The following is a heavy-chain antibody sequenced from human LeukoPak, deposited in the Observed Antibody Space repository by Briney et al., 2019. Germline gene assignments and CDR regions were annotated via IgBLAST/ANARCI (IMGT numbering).Heavy chain of an antibody. CDR2: IYPGDSNT. J-gene: IGHJ5*02. Sequence: GESLRISCKGSGYSFTSYWIGWVRQMPGKGLEWMGIIYPGDSNTIYSPSFQGQVTISADKSISTAYLQWSSLKASDTAMYYCVRRGDYYGSGTYYSNWFDPWGQGTLVTVSS. CDR1: GYSFTSYW. D-gene: IGHD3-10*01. CDR3: VRRGDYYGSGTYYSNWFDP. V-gene: IGHV5-51*01.